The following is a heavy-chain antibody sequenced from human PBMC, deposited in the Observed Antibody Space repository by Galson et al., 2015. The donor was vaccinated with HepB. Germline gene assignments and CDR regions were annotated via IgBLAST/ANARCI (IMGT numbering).Heavy chain of an antibody. Sequence: SLRLSCAASGFAFDSYGMHWIRQAPGKGLGWLALISYDGSSRYFAASVNVRVSFSRDNSKNKVYVQMTGLRGDDMGVYFCARRNIDYCLEYWRQGALVTGSS. CDR1: GFAFDSYG. CDR3: ARRNIDYCLEY. D-gene: IGHD2/OR15-2a*01. CDR2: ISYDGSSR. V-gene: IGHV3-30-3*01. J-gene: IGHJ4*02.